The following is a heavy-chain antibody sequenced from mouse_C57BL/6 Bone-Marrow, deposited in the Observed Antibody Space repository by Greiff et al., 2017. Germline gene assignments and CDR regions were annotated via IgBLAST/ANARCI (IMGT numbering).Heavy chain of an antibody. CDR3: ARVYGSTPFDF. CDR2: ILPGRGST. D-gene: IGHD5-1*01. Sequence: VQLQQSGAELMKPGASVKLSCKATGYTFTGYWIEWVKQRPGHGLEWIGEILPGRGSTNYNEKFKGKATFTADTSSNTAYMQLSSLTTEDSASYYCARVYGSTPFDFWCQGTTLTVSS. CDR1: GYTFTGYW. J-gene: IGHJ2*01. V-gene: IGHV1-9*01.